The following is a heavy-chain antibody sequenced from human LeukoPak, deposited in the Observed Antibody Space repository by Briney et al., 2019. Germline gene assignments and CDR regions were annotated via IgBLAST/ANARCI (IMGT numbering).Heavy chain of an antibody. D-gene: IGHD6-13*01. V-gene: IGHV3-23*01. CDR1: GFTFSSYA. CDR2: ISGSGGST. Sequence: GGSLRLSCAASGFTFSSYAMSWVRQAPGKGLEWVSAISGSGGSTYYADSVKGRFTISRDNSKNTLYLQMNSLRAEDTAVYYCAKVRLAAGTKGSAFDIWGQGTMVTVSS. J-gene: IGHJ3*02. CDR3: AKVRLAAGTKGSAFDI.